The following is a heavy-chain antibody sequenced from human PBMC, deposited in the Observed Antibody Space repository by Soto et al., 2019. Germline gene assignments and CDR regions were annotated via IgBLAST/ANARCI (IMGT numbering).Heavy chain of an antibody. D-gene: IGHD6-13*01. CDR3: ALSSSSSWYPDWFDS. Sequence: PGGSLRLSCAASGFTFSSYAMSWVRQAPGKGLEWVSAISGSGDSTYYADSVKGRFTISRDNSKNTLYLQMNSLRAEDTAVYYCALSSSSSWYPDWFDSWGQGTLVTVSS. CDR2: ISGSGDST. CDR1: GFTFSSYA. J-gene: IGHJ5*01. V-gene: IGHV3-23*01.